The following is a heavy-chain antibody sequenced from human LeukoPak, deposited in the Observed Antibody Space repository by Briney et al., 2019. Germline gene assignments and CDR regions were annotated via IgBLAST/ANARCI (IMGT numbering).Heavy chain of an antibody. Sequence: ASVNVSCKASGYTFTSYGISGVRPAPGQGGEWMGWISAYNGNTNYAQKLQGRVTMTTDTSTSTAYMELRSLRSDDTAVYYCARVNVLAAAGTYATYGWFDPWGQGTLVTVSS. CDR2: ISAYNGNT. CDR3: ARVNVLAAAGTYATYGWFDP. CDR1: GYTFTSYG. D-gene: IGHD6-13*01. V-gene: IGHV1-18*01. J-gene: IGHJ5*02.